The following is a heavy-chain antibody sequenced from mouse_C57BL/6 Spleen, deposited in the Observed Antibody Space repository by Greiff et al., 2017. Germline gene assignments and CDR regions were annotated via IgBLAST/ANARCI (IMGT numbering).Heavy chain of an antibody. CDR1: GYTFTGYW. J-gene: IGHJ3*01. CDR2: ILPGSGST. V-gene: IGHV1-9*01. Sequence: VQLQESGAELMKPGASVKLSCKATGYTFTGYWIEGVKQRPGHGLEWIGEILPGSGSTNYNEKFKGKATFTADTSSNTAYMQLSSLTTEDSAIYYCARREGHYYGSSPAWFAYWGQGTLVTVSA. CDR3: ARREGHYYGSSPAWFAY. D-gene: IGHD1-1*01.